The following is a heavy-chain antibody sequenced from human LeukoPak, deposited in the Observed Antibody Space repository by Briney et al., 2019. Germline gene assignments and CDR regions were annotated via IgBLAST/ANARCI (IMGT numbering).Heavy chain of an antibody. CDR2: ISPSTGII. Sequence: GGSLRLSCAASGFTYSSYNMGWVRQAPGKGLEWVSHISPSTGIIYYADSVKGRFTISSDNAKNSLYLQMNSLRAEDTAVYYCAKGKLKYLPDYWGQGTLVTVSS. V-gene: IGHV3-48*01. D-gene: IGHD2/OR15-2a*01. CDR3: AKGKLKYLPDY. J-gene: IGHJ4*02. CDR1: GFTYSSYN.